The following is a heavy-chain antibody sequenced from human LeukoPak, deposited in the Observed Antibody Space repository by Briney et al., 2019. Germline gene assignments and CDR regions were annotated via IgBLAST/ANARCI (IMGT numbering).Heavy chain of an antibody. J-gene: IGHJ4*02. CDR3: TRPTIPPVVPAIVVVPAAITGPSY. Sequence: GGSLRLSCAASGFTFSSYAMSWVRQAPGKGLEWVSAISGSGGSTYYADSVKGRFTISRDNSKSMLYLQMDSLKAKDTAMYYCTRPTIPPVVPAIVVVPAAITGPSYWGQGTLVTVSS. D-gene: IGHD2-2*02. V-gene: IGHV3-23*01. CDR1: GFTFSSYA. CDR2: ISGSGGST.